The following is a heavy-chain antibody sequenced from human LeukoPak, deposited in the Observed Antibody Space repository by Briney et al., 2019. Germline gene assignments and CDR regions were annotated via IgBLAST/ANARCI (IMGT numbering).Heavy chain of an antibody. CDR3: ARMYDSSGYYIPYYYYGMDV. J-gene: IGHJ6*02. V-gene: IGHV1-69*13. Sequence: SVKVSCKASGYSLTTYYMHWVRQAPGQGLEWMGGIIPIFGTANYAQKFQGRVTITADEPTSTAYMELSSLRSEDTAVYYCARMYDSSGYYIPYYYYGMDVWGQGTTVTVSS. CDR1: GYSLTTYY. D-gene: IGHD3-22*01. CDR2: IIPIFGTA.